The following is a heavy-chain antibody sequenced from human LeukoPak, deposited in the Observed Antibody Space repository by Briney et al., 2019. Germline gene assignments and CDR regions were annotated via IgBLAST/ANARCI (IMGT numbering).Heavy chain of an antibody. V-gene: IGHV3-48*04. CDR2: ISSSSSTI. D-gene: IGHD3-16*02. CDR3: ARDLIGPHDY. J-gene: IGHJ4*02. CDR1: GFNFRTYD. Sequence: GGSLRLSCVVSGFNFRTYDMNWVRQAPGKGLEWVSYISSSSSTIYYADSVKGRFTISRDNAKNSLYLQMNSPRAEDTAVYYCARDLIGPHDYWGQGTLVTVSS.